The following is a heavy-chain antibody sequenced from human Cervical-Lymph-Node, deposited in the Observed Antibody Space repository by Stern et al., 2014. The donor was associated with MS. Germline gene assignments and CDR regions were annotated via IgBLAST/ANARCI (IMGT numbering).Heavy chain of an antibody. V-gene: IGHV4-59*01. J-gene: IGHJ5*02. D-gene: IGHD3-22*01. CDR3: ANYYDGWFDP. CDR2: IYNGGST. CDR1: GGSISIYY. Sequence: QLVQSGPGLVKPSETLSLTCTVSGGSISIYYWSWIRQSPGKGLEWIGYIYNGGSTNYNPSLKSRVTISADTSKNQFSLKLSSVTAADTALYYCANYYDGWFDPWGQGTLVTVSS.